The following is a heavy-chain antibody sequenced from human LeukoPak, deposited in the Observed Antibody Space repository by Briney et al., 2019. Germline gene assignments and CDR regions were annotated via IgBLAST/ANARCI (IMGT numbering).Heavy chain of an antibody. D-gene: IGHD2-15*01. CDR2: INPNSGGT. CDR1: GYTFTGYY. Sequence: GASVKVSCKASGYTFTGYYIHWVRQAPGQGLEWMGWINPNSGGTNYAQKFQGRVTMTRDTSISTAYMELSRLRSDDTAVYYCARSGSYCSGGRCYLNWFDPWGQGTLVTVSS. CDR3: ARSGSYCSGGRCYLNWFDP. J-gene: IGHJ5*02. V-gene: IGHV1-2*02.